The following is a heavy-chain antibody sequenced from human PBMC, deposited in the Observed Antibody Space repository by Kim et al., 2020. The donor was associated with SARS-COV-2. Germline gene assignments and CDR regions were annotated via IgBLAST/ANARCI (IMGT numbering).Heavy chain of an antibody. Sequence: GGSLRLSCAASGFTFSSCAMHWVRQAPGKGLEWVAVISYDGSNKNYADSVKGRFTISRDNSKNTLYLQMNSLRAEETALYYCARDPWSHLRGVTYSYYGMDVWGQGAPVTVSS. CDR2: ISYDGSNK. CDR1: GFTFSSCA. J-gene: IGHJ6*02. CDR3: ARDPWSHLRGVTYSYYGMDV. D-gene: IGHD3-10*01. V-gene: IGHV3-30-3*01.